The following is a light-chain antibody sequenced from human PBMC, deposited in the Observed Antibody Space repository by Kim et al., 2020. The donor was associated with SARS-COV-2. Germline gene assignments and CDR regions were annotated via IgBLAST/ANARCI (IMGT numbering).Light chain of an antibody. CDR2: DVS. Sequence: SVPISCTGTSSDVGGYNYVSWYQQHPDKGPKILIYDVSKRPSGVSNRFSGSKSCNTASLTISGLQAEDEADYYCSSYTSSSSPVVFGGGTQLTVL. V-gene: IGLV2-14*03. CDR1: SSDVGGYNY. CDR3: SSYTSSSSPVV. J-gene: IGLJ2*01.